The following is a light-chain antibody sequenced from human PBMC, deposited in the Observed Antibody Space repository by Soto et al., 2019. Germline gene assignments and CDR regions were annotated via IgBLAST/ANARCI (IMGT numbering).Light chain of an antibody. CDR3: QAYDSRLSGRV. Sequence: QAVLTQPPSVSVAPGQRVTISCTGSSSNIGAGYDVHWYQQLPGTAPKLLIYGNSNRPSGVPDRFSGSKSGTSASLAITGLQAEDEADYYCQAYDSRLSGRVFGGGTKLTVL. CDR2: GNS. CDR1: SSNIGAGYD. V-gene: IGLV1-40*01. J-gene: IGLJ3*02.